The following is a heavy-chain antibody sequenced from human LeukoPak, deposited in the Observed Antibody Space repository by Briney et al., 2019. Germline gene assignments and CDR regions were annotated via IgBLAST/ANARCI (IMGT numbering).Heavy chain of an antibody. D-gene: IGHD3-3*01. CDR3: TSEAVYYGFWGGHFDY. V-gene: IGHV3-21*01. J-gene: IGHJ4*02. CDR2: ISSSSSYI. CDR1: GFTFSSYS. Sequence: GSLRLSCAASGFTFSSYSMNWVRQAPGKGLEWVSSISSSSSYIYYADSVKGRFTISRDNAKNSLYLQMNSLRAEDTAVYYCTSEAVYYGFWGGHFDYWGQGTLVTVSS.